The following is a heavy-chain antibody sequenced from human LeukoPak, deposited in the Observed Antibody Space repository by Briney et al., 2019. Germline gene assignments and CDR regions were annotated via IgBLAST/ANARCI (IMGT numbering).Heavy chain of an antibody. J-gene: IGHJ4*02. Sequence: SETLSLPCTVSGGSIRRGGYYWSWIRQHPGKGLEWIGYIYYSGSTYYNPSLKSRVTISVDTSKNQFSLKLSSVTAADTAVYYCAVGKSYYFDYWGQGTLVTVSS. D-gene: IGHD7-27*01. CDR1: GGSIRRGGYY. CDR2: IYYSGST. CDR3: AVGKSYYFDY. V-gene: IGHV4-31*03.